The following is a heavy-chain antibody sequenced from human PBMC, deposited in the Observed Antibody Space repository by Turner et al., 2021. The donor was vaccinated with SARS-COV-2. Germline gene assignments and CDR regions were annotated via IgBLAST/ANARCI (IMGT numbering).Heavy chain of an antibody. CDR2: IYYSGST. V-gene: IGHV4-39*01. CDR1: RNSSYY. D-gene: IGHD3-16*01. J-gene: IGHJ5*02. CDR3: ARHNGILFTSGGGPVGNWFDT. Sequence: RNSSYYWGWIRQRPGKGLDWIGSIYYSGSTYYTPSLKSRVTITVHKTKFQFDRRLSLVTADDRVVYYCARHNGILFTSGGGPVGNWFDTWGQGSVVTVSS.